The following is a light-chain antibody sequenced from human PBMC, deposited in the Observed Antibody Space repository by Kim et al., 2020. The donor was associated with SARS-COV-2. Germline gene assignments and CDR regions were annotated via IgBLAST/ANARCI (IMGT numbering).Light chain of an antibody. J-gene: IGLJ2*01. Sequence: QSITISCTGTSSDVGSYNLVSWYQQHLGKAPKLMIYEVSKRPSGVSNRFSGSKSGNTASLTISGLQAEDEADYYCCSYAGSSTSVVFGGGTQLTVL. CDR1: SSDVGSYNL. CDR2: EVS. CDR3: CSYAGSSTSVV. V-gene: IGLV2-23*02.